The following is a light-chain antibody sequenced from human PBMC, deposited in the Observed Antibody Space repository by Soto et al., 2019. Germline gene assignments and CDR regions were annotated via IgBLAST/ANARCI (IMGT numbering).Light chain of an antibody. Sequence: EIVLTQSPGTLSLSPGERATLSCRASQSVSSSYLAWYQQKPGQAPRLLIYGASSRATGIPDRFSGSGSGTDFTFIISRLEPEDFAVYYCQQYGSSPRTFGQGTKVEIK. CDR2: GAS. V-gene: IGKV3-20*01. CDR3: QQYGSSPRT. CDR1: QSVSSSY. J-gene: IGKJ1*01.